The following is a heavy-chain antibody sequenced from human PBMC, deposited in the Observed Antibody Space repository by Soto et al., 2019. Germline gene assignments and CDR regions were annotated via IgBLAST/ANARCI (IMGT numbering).Heavy chain of an antibody. CDR3: ATDSSGYYYGDY. CDR2: IWYDGSNK. V-gene: IGHV3-33*01. Sequence: GGSLRLSCSASGFTFSSYGIQWVRQAPVKGLEWVSVIWYDGSNKYYADSVKGRFTISRDNSKNTLYLQMNSLRAEDTAVYYCATDSSGYYYGDYWGQGTLVTVSS. CDR1: GFTFSSYG. D-gene: IGHD3-22*01. J-gene: IGHJ4*02.